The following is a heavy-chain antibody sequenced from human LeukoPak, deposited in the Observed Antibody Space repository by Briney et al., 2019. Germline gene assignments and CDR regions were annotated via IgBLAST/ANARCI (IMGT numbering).Heavy chain of an antibody. V-gene: IGHV3-23*01. CDR2: ISGSGGST. Sequence: GGSLRLSCAASGFTFSSYAMSWVRQAPGKGLEWVSAISGSGGSTYYADSVKGRFTISRDNAKNSLYLQMNSLRAEDTAVYYCARDNAYYYGSGSYSDYWGQGTLVTVSS. CDR1: GFTFSSYA. D-gene: IGHD3-10*01. CDR3: ARDNAYYYGSGSYSDY. J-gene: IGHJ4*02.